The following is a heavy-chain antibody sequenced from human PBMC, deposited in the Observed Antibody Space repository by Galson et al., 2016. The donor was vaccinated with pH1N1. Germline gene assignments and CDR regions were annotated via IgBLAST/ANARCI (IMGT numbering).Heavy chain of an antibody. CDR3: ARHETTVVTPGNDYQYMDV. Sequence: QSGAEVKKPGESLKISCKGSGYSFNSYWIGWVRQMPGKGLEWMGIIHPGDSDTRYSPSFQGQVTISADKSISTAYLQWSSLKASDTAMYYWARHETTVVTPGNDYQYMDVWGKGTTVTVS. CDR2: IHPGDSDT. D-gene: IGHD4-23*01. V-gene: IGHV5-51*01. CDR1: GYSFNSYW. J-gene: IGHJ6*03.